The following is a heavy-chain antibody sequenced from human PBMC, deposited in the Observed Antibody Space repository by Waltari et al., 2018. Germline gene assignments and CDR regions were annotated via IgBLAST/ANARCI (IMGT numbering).Heavy chain of an antibody. V-gene: IGHV4-4*02. CDR2: IYHSGST. D-gene: IGHD1-26*01. J-gene: IGHJ3*02. Sequence: QVQLQESGPGLVKPSGTLSLTCAVSGGSISSSNWWSWVRQPPGKGLEWSGEIYHSGSTNNNTSLKSRVTISVDKSKNQFSLKLSSVTAADTAVYYCARDPGEGATTNAFDIWGQGTMVTVSS. CDR1: GGSISSSNW. CDR3: ARDPGEGATTNAFDI.